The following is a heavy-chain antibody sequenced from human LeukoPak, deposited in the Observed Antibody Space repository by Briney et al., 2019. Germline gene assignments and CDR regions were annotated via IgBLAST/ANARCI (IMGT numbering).Heavy chain of an antibody. J-gene: IGHJ6*03. CDR1: GFTFSTYT. D-gene: IGHD6-19*01. V-gene: IGHV3-23*01. CDR2: ISGNGGST. Sequence: PGGSLRLSCAASGFTFSTYTMNWVRQAPGKGLEWVSAISGNGGSTFYAGSVKGRFTISRDNSKNTLYLQMNSLRGDDTAVYYCAKPKSSGWSFFYYYLDVWGKGTTVTVSS. CDR3: AKPKSSGWSFFYYYLDV.